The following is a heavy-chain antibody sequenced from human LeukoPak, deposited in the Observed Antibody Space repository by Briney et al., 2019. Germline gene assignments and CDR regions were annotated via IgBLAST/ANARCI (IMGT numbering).Heavy chain of an antibody. Sequence: GGSLRLSCAASGFTFSSYSMNWVRQAPGKRLEWVSSISSSSYIYYADSVKGRFTISRDNAKNSLYLQMNSLRAEDTAVYYCARARSSTRYYFDYWGQGTLVTVSS. J-gene: IGHJ4*02. CDR3: ARARSSTRYYFDY. V-gene: IGHV3-21*01. CDR2: ISSSSYI. D-gene: IGHD2-2*01. CDR1: GFTFSSYS.